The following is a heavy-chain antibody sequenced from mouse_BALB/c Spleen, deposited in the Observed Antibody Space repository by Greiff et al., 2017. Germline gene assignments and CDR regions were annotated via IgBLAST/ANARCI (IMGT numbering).Heavy chain of an antibody. V-gene: IGHV1S56*01. Sequence: VQLQQSGPELVKPGASVRISCKASGYTFTSYYIHWVKQRPGQGLEWIGWIYPGNVNTKYNEKFKGKATLTADKSSSTAYMQLSSLTSEDSAVYFCARDSYSFAYWGQGTLVTVSA. J-gene: IGHJ3*01. CDR3: ARDSYSFAY. CDR1: GYTFTSYY. CDR2: IYPGNVNT. D-gene: IGHD2-10*01.